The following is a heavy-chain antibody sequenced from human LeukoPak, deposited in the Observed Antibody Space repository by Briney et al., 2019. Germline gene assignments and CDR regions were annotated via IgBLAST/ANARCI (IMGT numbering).Heavy chain of an antibody. CDR2: IIPIFGTA. Sequence: SVKVSCKASGGTFSSYAISWVRQAPGQGLEWMGRIIPIFGTANYAQKFQGRVTITTDESTCTAYMELSSLRSEDTAVYYCAREQGIVGATRFGYWGQGTLVTVSS. CDR3: AREQGIVGATRFGY. V-gene: IGHV1-69*05. D-gene: IGHD1-26*01. J-gene: IGHJ4*02. CDR1: GGTFSSYA.